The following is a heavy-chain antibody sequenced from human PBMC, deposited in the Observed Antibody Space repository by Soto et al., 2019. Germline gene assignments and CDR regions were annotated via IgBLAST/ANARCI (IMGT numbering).Heavy chain of an antibody. CDR3: AKSPDCTTTTCYGYYYYMDV. D-gene: IGHD2-2*01. J-gene: IGHJ6*03. Sequence: ESGGGLVQPGGSLRLSCAASGFTFRSYAMSWVRQAPGKGLEWVSVISSSGGSTYYEDSVKGRFTISRDNSKNTLYLQMNGLRAEDTAVYYCAKSPDCTTTTCYGYYYYMDVWGKGTTVTVSS. V-gene: IGHV3-23*01. CDR2: ISSSGGST. CDR1: GFTFRSYA.